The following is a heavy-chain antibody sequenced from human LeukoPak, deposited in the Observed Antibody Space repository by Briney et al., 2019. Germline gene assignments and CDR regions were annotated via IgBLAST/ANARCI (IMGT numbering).Heavy chain of an antibody. CDR2: ISGSGGST. CDR3: AKAHHGDYFFYFDY. V-gene: IGHV3-23*01. Sequence: PGGSLRLSCAASGFTFSSYAMSWVRQAPGKGLGWVSAISGSGGSTYYADSVKGRFTISRDNSKNTLYLQMNSLRAEDTAVYYCAKAHHGDYFFYFDYWGQGTLVTVSS. D-gene: IGHD4-17*01. CDR1: GFTFSSYA. J-gene: IGHJ4*02.